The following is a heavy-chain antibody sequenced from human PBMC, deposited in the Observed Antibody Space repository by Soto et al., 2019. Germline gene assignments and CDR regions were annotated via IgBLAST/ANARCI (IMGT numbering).Heavy chain of an antibody. D-gene: IGHD1-1*01. J-gene: IGHJ3*02. V-gene: IGHV1-3*01. CDR1: GYTFTSYA. CDR2: INAGNGNT. Sequence: ASVKVSCKASGYTFTSYAMHWARQAPGQRLEWMGWINAGNGNTKYSQKFQGRVTITRDTSASTAYMDLSSLRSEDTAVYYCARVNGGRDDAFDIWGQGTMVTVSS. CDR3: ARVNGGRDDAFDI.